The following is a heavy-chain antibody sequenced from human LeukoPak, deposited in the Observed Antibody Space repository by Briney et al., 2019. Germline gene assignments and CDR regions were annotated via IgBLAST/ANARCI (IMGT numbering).Heavy chain of an antibody. Sequence: ASVKVSWKASGYTFNRFGISWVRQAPGQGLEWLGWISAYDGNTNYAQNVQGRVTMTTDTSTSTAYMELRSLRYDDTAVYYCARDKVIATAGTPNWFDPWGQGTLVTVSS. J-gene: IGHJ5*02. CDR2: ISAYDGNT. CDR3: ARDKVIATAGTPNWFDP. CDR1: GYTFNRFG. D-gene: IGHD6-13*01. V-gene: IGHV1-18*01.